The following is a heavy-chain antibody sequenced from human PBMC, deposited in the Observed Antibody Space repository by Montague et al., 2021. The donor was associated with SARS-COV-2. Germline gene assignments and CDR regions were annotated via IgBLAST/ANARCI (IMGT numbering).Heavy chain of an antibody. J-gene: IGHJ6*02. CDR1: GFTFSSYG. CDR2: IWYGGSNK. CDR3: ARELVRYYYGMDV. Sequence: SLRLSCAASGFTFSSYGMHWVRQAPGKGLEWVAVIWYGGSNKYYADSVKGRFTISRDNSKNTLYLQMNSLRAEDTAVYYCARELVRYYYGMDVWGQGTTVTVSS. D-gene: IGHD6-6*01. V-gene: IGHV3-33*01.